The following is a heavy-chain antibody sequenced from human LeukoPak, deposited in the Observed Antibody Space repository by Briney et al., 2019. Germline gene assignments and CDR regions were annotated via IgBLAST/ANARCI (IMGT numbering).Heavy chain of an antibody. CDR2: ISTDGNNT. V-gene: IGHV3-30*04. D-gene: IGHD3-22*01. J-gene: IGHJ4*02. CDR1: GITLSNSV. CDR3: AREGHTSGRAGCFDY. Sequence: GRSLRLSCAASGITLSNSVIHWVRQAPDKGLEWEALISTDGNNTPYADSVKGRFTISKDNSKNTVYLQMNSLTTEDTAIYYCAREGHTSGRAGCFDYWGQGTLVTVSS.